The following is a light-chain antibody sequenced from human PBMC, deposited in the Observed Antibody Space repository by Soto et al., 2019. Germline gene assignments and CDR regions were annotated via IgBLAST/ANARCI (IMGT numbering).Light chain of an antibody. Sequence: EIVMTQSPVSLPVTPGEPASISCRSSQSLLHSNQYHYLDWYLQKPGQSPQLLIYLGSTRASGVPDRFSGSGSGTDFTLKISRVEAEDVGVYYCMQALHTPYTFGLGTKLKIK. CDR2: LGS. J-gene: IGKJ2*01. V-gene: IGKV2-28*01. CDR1: QSLLHSNQYHY. CDR3: MQALHTPYT.